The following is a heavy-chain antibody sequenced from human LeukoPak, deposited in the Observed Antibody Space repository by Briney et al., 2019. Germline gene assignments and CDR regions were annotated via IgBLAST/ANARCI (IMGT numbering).Heavy chain of an antibody. CDR1: GLSLSNYA. Sequence: QAGGSLRLSCVVSGLSLSNYAMTWVRQAPGKGLEWVSYISERGGSTTYADSVKGRFTISRDTSLNTLYLQMNNLRAEDTAVYFCAKRGVVIRGILVIGYHQEAYHYDFWGQGVLVTVSS. CDR3: AKRGVVIRGILVIGYHQEAYHYDF. J-gene: IGHJ4*02. CDR2: ISERGGST. D-gene: IGHD3-10*01. V-gene: IGHV3-23*01.